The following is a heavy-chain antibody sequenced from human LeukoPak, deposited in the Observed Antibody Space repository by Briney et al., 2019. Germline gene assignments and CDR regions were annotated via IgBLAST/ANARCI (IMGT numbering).Heavy chain of an antibody. CDR2: INPNSGGT. CDR3: ARGIRDSSGYYTLSY. J-gene: IGHJ4*02. Sequence: GASVKVSCKASGYTFTGYYIHWVRQAPGQGLEWMGRINPNSGGTNYAQKFQGRVTMTRDTSISTAYMELSRLRSDDTAVYYCARGIRDSSGYYTLSYWGQGTLVTVSS. CDR1: GYTFTGYY. D-gene: IGHD3-22*01. V-gene: IGHV1-2*06.